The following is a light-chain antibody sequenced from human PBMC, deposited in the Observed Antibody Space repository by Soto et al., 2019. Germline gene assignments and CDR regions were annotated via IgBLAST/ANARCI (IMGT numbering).Light chain of an antibody. J-gene: IGKJ2*01. Sequence: EVVLTQSPVTLSMSPGERATLSCRASQSVSTNLAWYQQKPGQAPRLLIYGDSTRATGVPARFSGSGSGTEFTLIIAGLQSEDIAIYSCHQYNHWPPLYSFGQGTRLEIK. CDR3: HQYNHWPPLYS. CDR2: GDS. V-gene: IGKV3-15*01. CDR1: QSVSTN.